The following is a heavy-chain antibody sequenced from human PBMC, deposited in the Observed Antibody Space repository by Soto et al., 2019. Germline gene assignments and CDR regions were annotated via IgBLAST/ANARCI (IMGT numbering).Heavy chain of an antibody. Sequence: PGESLKISCKGSGYRFTKYWIGWVRQMPGKGLEWMAIIYPDDSATRYSPSFQGQVTISADKSISTAYLQWSSLKASDTAMYYCARSRRGAYSSGWYSPSGYYNYGIDVWGQGTKVTVSS. V-gene: IGHV5-51*01. CDR1: GYRFTKYW. D-gene: IGHD6-19*01. CDR2: IYPDDSAT. CDR3: ARSRRGAYSSGWYSPSGYYNYGIDV. J-gene: IGHJ6*02.